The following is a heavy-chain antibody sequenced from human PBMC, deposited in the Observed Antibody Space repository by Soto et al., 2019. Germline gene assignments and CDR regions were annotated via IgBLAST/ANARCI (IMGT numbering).Heavy chain of an antibody. CDR1: GFTFSSYS. CDR2: ISSSSSYI. Sequence: EVQLVESGGGLVKPGGSLRLSCAASGFTFSSYSMNWVRQAPGKGLEWVSSISSSSSYICYADSVKGRFTISRDNAKNSLYLQMNSLRAEDTAVYYCASAGASIAAGVDYWGQGTLVTVSS. CDR3: ASAGASIAAGVDY. J-gene: IGHJ4*02. D-gene: IGHD6-6*01. V-gene: IGHV3-21*01.